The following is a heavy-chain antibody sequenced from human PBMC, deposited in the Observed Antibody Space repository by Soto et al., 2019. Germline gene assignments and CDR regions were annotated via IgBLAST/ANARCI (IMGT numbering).Heavy chain of an antibody. CDR3: AKESSGYNYGFYNYFDY. CDR2: ILGSGGT. D-gene: IGHD5-18*01. V-gene: IGHV3-23*01. J-gene: IGHJ4*02. CDR1: GFTFSKYA. Sequence: GGSLRLSCAASGFTFSKYAMMWVRQAPGKGLEWVSGILGSGGTYHADSVKGRFTISKDNSKNMVYLQMHSLRAEDTAVYHCAKESSGYNYGFYNYFDYWGQGTLVTVSS.